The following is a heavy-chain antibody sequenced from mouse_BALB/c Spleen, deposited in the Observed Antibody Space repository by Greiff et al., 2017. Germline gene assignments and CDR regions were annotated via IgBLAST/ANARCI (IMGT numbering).Heavy chain of an antibody. CDR1: GYTFTSYW. CDR3: ARAYYYGSSSVAY. Sequence: VQLQQSGAELAKPGASVKMSCKASGYTFTSYWMHWVKQRPGQGLEWIGYINPSTGYTEYNQKFKDKATLTADKSSSTAYMQLSSLTSEDSAVYYCARAYYYGSSSVAYWGQGTLVTVSA. J-gene: IGHJ3*01. V-gene: IGHV1-7*01. D-gene: IGHD1-1*01. CDR2: INPSTGYT.